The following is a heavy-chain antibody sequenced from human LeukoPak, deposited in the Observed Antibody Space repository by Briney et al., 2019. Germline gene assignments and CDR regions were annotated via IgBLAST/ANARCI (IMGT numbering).Heavy chain of an antibody. V-gene: IGHV4-30-2*01. CDR3: ARESLRGYYFDS. Sequence: PSETLSLTCTVSSGSISSSDYYWSWVRQPPGKGLEWIGYIYHSGSTYYNPSLTSRVTISLDRSKNQFSLKLSSVTAADTAVYYCARESLRGYYFDSWGQGTLVTVSS. J-gene: IGHJ4*02. CDR1: SGSISSSDYY. D-gene: IGHD3-16*01. CDR2: IYHSGST.